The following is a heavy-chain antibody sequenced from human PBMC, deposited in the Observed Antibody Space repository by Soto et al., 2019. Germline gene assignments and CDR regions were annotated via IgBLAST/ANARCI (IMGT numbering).Heavy chain of an antibody. D-gene: IGHD3-22*01. V-gene: IGHV4-34*01. CDR1: GGSFSGYY. CDR2: INHSGST. Sequence: SKTLSLTCAVYGGSFSGYYWSWIRQPPGKGLEWIGEINHSGSTNYNPSLKSRVTISVDTSKNQFSLKLSSVTAADTAVYYCARGLYYYDSSGNAYFDYWGQGTLVTVSS. J-gene: IGHJ4*02. CDR3: ARGLYYYDSSGNAYFDY.